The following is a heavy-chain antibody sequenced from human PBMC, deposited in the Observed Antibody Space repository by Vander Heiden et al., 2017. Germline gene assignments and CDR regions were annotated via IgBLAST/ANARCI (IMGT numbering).Heavy chain of an antibody. Sequence: QVQLVESGGGVGQPGRSLRLSCAASGFTFSSYGMHWVRQAPGKGLEWVAVIWYDGSNKYYADSVKGRFTISRDNSKNTLYLQMNSLRAEDTAVYYCARDGELRHFDYWGQGTLVTVSS. CDR3: ARDGELRHFDY. CDR2: IWYDGSNK. CDR1: GFTFSSYG. D-gene: IGHD3-3*01. V-gene: IGHV3-33*01. J-gene: IGHJ4*02.